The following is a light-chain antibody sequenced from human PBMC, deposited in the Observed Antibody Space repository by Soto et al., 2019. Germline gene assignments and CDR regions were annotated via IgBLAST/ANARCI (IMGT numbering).Light chain of an antibody. Sequence: EIVMTQSPATLSVSPGERATLSCKASQTVSSNLAWYQQKPGQAPRLLIYGASTRAPGIPVRFSGSGSGTEFTLTISSLQSEDFAVYYCQQYNKWPPITFGQGTRLEIK. V-gene: IGKV3-15*01. CDR3: QQYNKWPPIT. CDR1: QTVSSN. J-gene: IGKJ5*01. CDR2: GAS.